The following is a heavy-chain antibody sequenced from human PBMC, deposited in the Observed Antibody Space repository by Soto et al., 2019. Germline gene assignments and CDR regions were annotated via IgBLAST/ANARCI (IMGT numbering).Heavy chain of an antibody. CDR2: IKSKTDGGTT. J-gene: IGHJ4*02. D-gene: IGHD6-13*01. CDR1: GFTCSNAW. Sequence: GGSLRLSCAASGFTCSNAWMSWVRQAPGKGLEWVGRIKSKTDGGTTDYAAPVKGRFTISRDDSKNTLYLQMNSLKTEDTAVYYCSPTTPRPGRYSSSWSLDYWGQGTLVTVSS. V-gene: IGHV3-15*01. CDR3: SPTTPRPGRYSSSWSLDY.